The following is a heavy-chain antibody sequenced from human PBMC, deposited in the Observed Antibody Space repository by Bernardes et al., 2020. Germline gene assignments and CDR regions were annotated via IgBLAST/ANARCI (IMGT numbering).Heavy chain of an antibody. D-gene: IGHD3-10*01. Sequence: AAGKVSCKVSGYTLTALSMHWVRQAPGQGLEWMGGFAPGDGATIYAQKFQGRVTMTEDTSTDTAYMELSSLRSEDTAVYYCATESIWFGQSDAFDIWGQGTMVTGSS. CDR2: FAPGDGAT. J-gene: IGHJ3*02. CDR3: ATESIWFGQSDAFDI. V-gene: IGHV1-24*01. CDR1: GYTLTALS.